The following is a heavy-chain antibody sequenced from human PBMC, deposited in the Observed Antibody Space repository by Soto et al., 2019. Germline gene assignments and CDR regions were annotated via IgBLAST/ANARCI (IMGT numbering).Heavy chain of an antibody. D-gene: IGHD3-9*01. V-gene: IGHV3-15*01. CDR3: TTLLYDILTGYYTHAFDI. J-gene: IGHJ3*02. Sequence: PGGSLRLSCAASGFTFSNAWMSWVRQAPGKGLEWVGRIKSKTDGGTTDYAAPVKGRFTIPRDDSKNTLYLQMNSLKTEDTAVYYCTTLLYDILTGYYTHAFDIWGQGTMVTVSS. CDR2: IKSKTDGGTT. CDR1: GFTFSNAW.